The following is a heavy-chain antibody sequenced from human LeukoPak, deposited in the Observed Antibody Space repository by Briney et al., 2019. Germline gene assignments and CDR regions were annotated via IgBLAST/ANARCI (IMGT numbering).Heavy chain of an antibody. CDR1: GFSFSSYA. V-gene: IGHV3-30-3*01. CDR2: ISYDGSNK. CDR3: AKVGGKQQLVSYYYYMDV. Sequence: PGGSLRLSCAASGFSFSSYAMHWVRQAPGKGLEWVAVISYDGSNKYYADSVKGRFTISRDNSKNTLYLQMNSLRAEDTAVYYCAKVGGKQQLVSYYYYMDVWGKGTTVTVSS. J-gene: IGHJ6*03. D-gene: IGHD6-13*01.